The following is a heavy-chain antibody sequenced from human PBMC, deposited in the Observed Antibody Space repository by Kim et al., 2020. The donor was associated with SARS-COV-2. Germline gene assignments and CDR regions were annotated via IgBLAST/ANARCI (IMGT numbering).Heavy chain of an antibody. CDR2: IYYSGST. V-gene: IGHV4-59*13. CDR1: GGSISSYY. J-gene: IGHJ4*02. CDR3: ARDLFVSGVFDY. Sequence: SETLSLTCTVSGGSISSYYWSWIRQPPGKGLEWIGYIYYSGSTNYNASLKSRVTISVDTSKNQFSLKLSSVTAADTAVYYCARDLFVSGVFDYWGQGTLVTVSS. D-gene: IGHD1-26*01.